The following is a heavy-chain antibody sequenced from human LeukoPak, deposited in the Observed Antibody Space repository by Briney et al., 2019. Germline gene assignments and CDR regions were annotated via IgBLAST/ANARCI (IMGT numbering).Heavy chain of an antibody. Sequence: SETLSLTCTVSGGSISSYYWSWIRQPPGKGLEWIGYIYYSGSTNYNPSLKSRVTISVDTSKNQFSLKLSSVTAADTAVYYCARRTATSDAFDYWGQGTLVTVSS. CDR2: IYYSGST. D-gene: IGHD2-8*02. V-gene: IGHV4-59*08. CDR3: ARRTATSDAFDY. CDR1: GGSISSYY. J-gene: IGHJ4*02.